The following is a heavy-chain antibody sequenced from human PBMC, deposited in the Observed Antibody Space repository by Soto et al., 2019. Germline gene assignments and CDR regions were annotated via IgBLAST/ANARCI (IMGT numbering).Heavy chain of an antibody. Sequence: DVQLVESGGGLVKPGGSLRLSCAASGFTFSTYNMNWVRQAPGKGLEWVSSIPSSTSYIFYADSVKGRFTISRDNAKNSRYRQMNSLRAEDTAVYYCARDFGGILRFGESWGQGTLVTVSS. D-gene: IGHD3-10*01. CDR1: GFTFSTYN. CDR3: ARDFGGILRFGES. CDR2: IPSSTSYI. J-gene: IGHJ5*02. V-gene: IGHV3-21*01.